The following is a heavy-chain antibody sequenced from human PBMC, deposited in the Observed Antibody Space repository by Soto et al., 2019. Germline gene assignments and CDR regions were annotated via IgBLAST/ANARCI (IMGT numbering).Heavy chain of an antibody. CDR3: AKDRRGGEYPAFDL. CDR1: GFTLSDYD. V-gene: IGHV3-23*01. J-gene: IGHJ3*01. D-gene: IGHD2-21*01. Sequence: DVHLLESGGGLVKPGGSLRLSCVASGFTLSDYDMGWVRQAPGKGLEWVSLIRGDGGATYYARSLEGRLTISRDTSENTLYLQMNSLRAEDTALYYCAKDRRGGEYPAFDLWGQGTLVTVSS. CDR2: IRGDGGAT.